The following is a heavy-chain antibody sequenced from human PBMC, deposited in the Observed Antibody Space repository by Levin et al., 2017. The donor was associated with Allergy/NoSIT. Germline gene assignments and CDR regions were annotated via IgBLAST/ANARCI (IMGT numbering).Heavy chain of an antibody. CDR2: IHYSGST. CDR3: ARPAGATDRYNWFDP. V-gene: IGHV4-39*01. D-gene: IGHD1-1*01. J-gene: IGHJ5*02. CDR1: GGSISSSSYF. Sequence: SSETLSLTCTVSGGSISSSSYFWGWIRQPPGTGLEWIGSIHYSGSTYYNPSLKSRVTISIDTSKNQFSLKLSSVTAADTALYYCARPAGATDRYNWFDPWGQGTLVTVPS.